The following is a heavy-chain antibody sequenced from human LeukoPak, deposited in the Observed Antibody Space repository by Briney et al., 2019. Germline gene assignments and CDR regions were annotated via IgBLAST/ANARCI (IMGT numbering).Heavy chain of an antibody. CDR2: IYYSGST. V-gene: IGHV4-59*08. D-gene: IGHD2-2*01. Sequence: SETLSLTCTVSGASISSYYWSWIRQPPGKGLEWIEYIYYSGSTNYNPSLKSRVTISVDTSKNQFSLKLSSVTAADTAVYYCARHSCASSTSCPAYFYHWGQGTLVTVSS. CDR1: GASISSYY. CDR3: ARHSCASSTSCPAYFYH. J-gene: IGHJ1*01.